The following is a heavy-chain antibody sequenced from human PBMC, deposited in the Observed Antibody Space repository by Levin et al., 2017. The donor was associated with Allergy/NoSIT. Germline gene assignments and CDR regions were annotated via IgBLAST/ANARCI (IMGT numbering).Heavy chain of an antibody. CDR1: GFTFSSYS. V-gene: IGHV3-21*01. CDR3: ARAGTDYFDY. CDR2: ISSSSSYI. Sequence: GESLKISCAASGFTFSSYSMNWVRQAPGKGLEWVSSISSSSSYIYYADSVKGRFTISRDNAKNSLYLQMNSLRAEDTAVYYCARAGTDYFDYWGQGTLVTVSS. J-gene: IGHJ4*02.